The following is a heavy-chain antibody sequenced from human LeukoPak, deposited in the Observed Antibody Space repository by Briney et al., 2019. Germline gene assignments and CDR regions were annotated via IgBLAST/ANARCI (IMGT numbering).Heavy chain of an antibody. CDR1: GGSFSGYY. CDR3: ARSGYSSSWYVRGWFDP. Sequence: PSETLSLTCAVYGGSFSGYYWSWVPQPPGKGLEWIGEINHSGSTNYNPSLKRRGTISVDTSKNQFSLKLSSVTAADRAVYYCARSGYSSSWYVRGWFDPWGQGTLVTVSS. J-gene: IGHJ5*02. V-gene: IGHV4-34*01. CDR2: INHSGST. D-gene: IGHD6-13*01.